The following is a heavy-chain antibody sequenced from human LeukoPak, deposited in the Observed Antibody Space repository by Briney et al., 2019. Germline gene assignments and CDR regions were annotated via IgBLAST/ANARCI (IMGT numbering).Heavy chain of an antibody. D-gene: IGHD3-22*01. CDR3: AKGRITMIVVVTEYFQH. CDR1: GFTFSSYA. V-gene: IGHV3-23*01. Sequence: GGSLRLSCAASGFTFSSYAMSWVRQAPGKGLEWVSAISGSGGSTYYADSVKGRFTISRDNSKNTLYLQMNGLRAEDTAVYYCAKGRITMIVVVTEYFQHWGQGTLVTVSS. J-gene: IGHJ1*01. CDR2: ISGSGGST.